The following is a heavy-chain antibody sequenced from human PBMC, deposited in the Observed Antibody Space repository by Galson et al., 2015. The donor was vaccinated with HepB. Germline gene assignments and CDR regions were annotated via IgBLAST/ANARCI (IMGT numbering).Heavy chain of an antibody. D-gene: IGHD3-22*01. Sequence: SLRLSCAASGFTFSSYGMHWVRQAPGKGLDWVAVIWYDGSKKYYADSVKGRFTISRDNSKNTLYLQMNSLRAEDTAVYYCARDRQGSPYDLDYWGQGALVTVSS. CDR2: IWYDGSKK. CDR1: GFTFSSYG. J-gene: IGHJ4*02. V-gene: IGHV3-33*01. CDR3: ARDRQGSPYDLDY.